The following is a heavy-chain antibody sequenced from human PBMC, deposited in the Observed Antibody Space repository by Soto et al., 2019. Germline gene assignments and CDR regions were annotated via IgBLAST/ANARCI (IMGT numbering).Heavy chain of an antibody. J-gene: IGHJ4*02. CDR1: GYTFTGYY. Sequence: ASVKVSCKASGYTFTGYYMHWVRQAPGQGLEWMGWINPNSGGTNYAQKFQGRVTMTRVTSISTAYMELSRLRSDDTAVYYCARTRASVYSSSWYERNKFDYWGQGTLVTVSS. D-gene: IGHD6-13*01. V-gene: IGHV1-2*02. CDR2: INPNSGGT. CDR3: ARTRASVYSSSWYERNKFDY.